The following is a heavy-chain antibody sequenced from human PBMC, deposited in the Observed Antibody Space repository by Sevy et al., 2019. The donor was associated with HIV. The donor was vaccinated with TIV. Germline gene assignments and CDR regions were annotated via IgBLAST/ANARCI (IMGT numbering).Heavy chain of an antibody. CDR2: IWFDGSTT. V-gene: IGHV3-33*01. D-gene: IGHD4-17*01. J-gene: IGHJ4*01. CDR1: GFTFSSFG. CDR3: ARDLGSYDHCDYGPAVIPDV. Sequence: GGSLRLSCAASGFTFSSFGMHWVRQAPGKGLEWLAVIWFDGSTTYYADSVRSRFTISRDIAKNTLHLQINSRRAEDTAVYYCARDLGSYDHCDYGPAVIPDVWGHGTLVTVSS.